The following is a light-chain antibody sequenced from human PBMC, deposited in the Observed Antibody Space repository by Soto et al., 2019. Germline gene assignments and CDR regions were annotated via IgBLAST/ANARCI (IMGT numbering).Light chain of an antibody. Sequence: DIQMTQSPSTLSASVGDRVTITCRASQIITNRLAWYQQKPGKAPKVLIYDASTLRSGVPSRFSGSGSGTDFTLTIDSLQPEDFATYYCQQSYNSPFNFGPGTKVDIK. CDR1: QIITNR. J-gene: IGKJ3*01. CDR2: DAS. CDR3: QQSYNSPFN. V-gene: IGKV1-39*01.